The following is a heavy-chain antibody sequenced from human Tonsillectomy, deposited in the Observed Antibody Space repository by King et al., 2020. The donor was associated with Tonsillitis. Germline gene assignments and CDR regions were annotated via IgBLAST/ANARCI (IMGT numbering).Heavy chain of an antibody. V-gene: IGHV1-69*06. CDR3: ARDQGGTDYYYYYMDV. D-gene: IGHD1-26*01. J-gene: IGHJ6*03. CDR1: GGTFSSYA. CDR2: IIPVFGTA. Sequence: QLVQSGAEVKKPGSSVKVSCKASGGTFSSYAISWVRQAPGQGLEWMGGIIPVFGTANYAQKFQGRVTITADKSTSTAYMELSRLRSEDTAVYYCARDQGGTDYYYYYMDVWGKGTTVTVSS.